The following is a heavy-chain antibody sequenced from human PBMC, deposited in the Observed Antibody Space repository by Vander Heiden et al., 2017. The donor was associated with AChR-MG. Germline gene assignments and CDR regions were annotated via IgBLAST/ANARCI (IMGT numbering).Heavy chain of an antibody. D-gene: IGHD3-22*01. CDR2: IIPILGIA. Sequence: QVQLVQSGAEVKKPGSSVKVSCKASGGTFSRYAISWVRQAPGQGLEWMGRIIPILGIANYAQKFQGRVTITADKSTSTAYMELSSLRSEDTAVYYCASGDYYDSSGYLTDYWGQGTLVTVSS. CDR1: GGTFSRYA. J-gene: IGHJ4*02. CDR3: ASGDYYDSSGYLTDY. V-gene: IGHV1-69*04.